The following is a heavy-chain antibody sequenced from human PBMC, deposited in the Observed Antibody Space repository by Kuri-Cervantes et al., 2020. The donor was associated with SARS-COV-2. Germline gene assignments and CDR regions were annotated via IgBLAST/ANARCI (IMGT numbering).Heavy chain of an antibody. V-gene: IGHV1-2*02. CDR3: ARDRHSPWCSSTSCYGPGDGFDP. J-gene: IGHJ5*02. D-gene: IGHD2-2*01. CDR2: MNPNSGAT. Sequence: ASVKVSCKASGYSFADHYIHWVRQAPGQGLEWMGWMNPNSGATRYTEKLQDRVSMTRDTSTSTVYMELSSLRSEDTAVYYCARDRHSPWCSSTSCYGPGDGFDPWGQGTLVTVSS. CDR1: GYSFADHY.